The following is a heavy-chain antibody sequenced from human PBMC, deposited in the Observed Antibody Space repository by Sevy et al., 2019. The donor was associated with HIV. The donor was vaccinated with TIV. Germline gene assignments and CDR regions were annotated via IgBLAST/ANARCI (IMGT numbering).Heavy chain of an antibody. CDR1: GNTLTQLS. CDR3: ATTKDYYDSSGSPFDY. Sequence: ASVKVSCKVSGNTLTQLSMHWVRQAPGKGLAWMGSFDPEDGETLYAQKFQGRVTMTEDTSTNTAYMELSSLRSEDTAVYYCATTKDYYDSSGSPFDYWGQGTLVTVSS. D-gene: IGHD3-22*01. J-gene: IGHJ4*02. CDR2: FDPEDGET. V-gene: IGHV1-24*01.